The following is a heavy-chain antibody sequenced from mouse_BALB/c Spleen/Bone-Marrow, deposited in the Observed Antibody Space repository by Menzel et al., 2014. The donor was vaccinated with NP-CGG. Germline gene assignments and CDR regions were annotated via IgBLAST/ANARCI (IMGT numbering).Heavy chain of an antibody. J-gene: IGHJ4*01. Sequence: EVQGVESGGGLVQPGGSLRLSCATSGFTFTDYYMSWVRQPPGKALEWLGFIRNKANGYTTEYSASVKGRFTISRDNSRSILYLQMNTLRAEDSATYYCARDDAMDYWGQGTSVTVSS. CDR3: ARDDAMDY. CDR1: GFTFTDYY. V-gene: IGHV7-3*02. CDR2: IRNKANGYTT.